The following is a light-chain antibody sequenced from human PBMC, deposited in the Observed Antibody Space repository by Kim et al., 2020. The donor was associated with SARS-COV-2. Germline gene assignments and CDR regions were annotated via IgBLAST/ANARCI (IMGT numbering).Light chain of an antibody. Sequence: SVSPGERATLSCRASQSINNNLAWYQQKPGQSPRLLIYDASTGASGIPARFSGSGSGTEFALSISSLQSEDFAVYDCQQYNNWPLTFGGGTKLEI. J-gene: IGKJ4*01. CDR2: DAS. V-gene: IGKV3-15*01. CDR3: QQYNNWPLT. CDR1: QSINNN.